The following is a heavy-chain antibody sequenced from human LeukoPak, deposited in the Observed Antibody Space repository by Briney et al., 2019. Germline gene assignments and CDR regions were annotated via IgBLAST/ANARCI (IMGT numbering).Heavy chain of an antibody. D-gene: IGHD3-10*01. V-gene: IGHV4-34*01. CDR2: INHSGST. J-gene: IGHJ5*02. CDR1: GGSISGYY. CDR3: AKDYGSGSYWGFDP. Sequence: SETLSLTCTVSGGSISGYYWSWIRQPPGKGLEWIGEINHSGSTNYNPSLTSRVTISVDTSKNQFSLKLSSVTAADTAVYYCAKDYGSGSYWGFDPWGQGTLVTVSS.